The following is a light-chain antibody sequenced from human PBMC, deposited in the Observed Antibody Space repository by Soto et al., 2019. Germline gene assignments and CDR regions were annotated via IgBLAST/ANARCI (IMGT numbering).Light chain of an antibody. Sequence: ETVLTQSPGTLSLSPGDRATLSCRASQSVASQYLAGYQQIPGQAPRLLIYGASSRATGIPDRFSGGGSGTDFTLTISRLEPEDFAVYYCQQYGSSRYTFGQGTKLEIK. V-gene: IGKV3-20*01. CDR2: GAS. CDR3: QQYGSSRYT. CDR1: QSVASQY. J-gene: IGKJ2*01.